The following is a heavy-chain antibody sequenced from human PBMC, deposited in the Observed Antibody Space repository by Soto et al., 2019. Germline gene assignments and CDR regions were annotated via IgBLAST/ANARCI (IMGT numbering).Heavy chain of an antibody. Sequence: PSETLSLTCSVSGGSVNSGDYYWSWIRQRPGKGLEWIGYIYYTGKTYYNPSLKSRAALLVDTSKPQFSLKLISVTAADTAVYYCARVRVGPSGCRNFDYWGQGTLVTVSS. CDR1: GGSVNSGDYY. CDR2: IYYTGKT. D-gene: IGHD3-22*01. V-gene: IGHV4-31*03. J-gene: IGHJ4*02. CDR3: ARVRVGPSGCRNFDY.